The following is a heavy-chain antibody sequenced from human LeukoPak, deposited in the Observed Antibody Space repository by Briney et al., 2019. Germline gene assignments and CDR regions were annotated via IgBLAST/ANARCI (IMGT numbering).Heavy chain of an antibody. CDR3: ARESECYYGSGSYECRWFDP. J-gene: IGHJ5*02. CDR1: GGSISSGDFY. CDR2: IYTSGST. V-gene: IGHV4-61*02. D-gene: IGHD3-10*01. Sequence: SETLSLTCTVSGGSISSGDFYWSWIRQPAGKGLEWIGRIYTSGSTNYNPSLQSRVTISVDTSKNQFSLKLSSVTAADTAVYYCARESECYYGSGSYECRWFDPWGLGTLVTVSS.